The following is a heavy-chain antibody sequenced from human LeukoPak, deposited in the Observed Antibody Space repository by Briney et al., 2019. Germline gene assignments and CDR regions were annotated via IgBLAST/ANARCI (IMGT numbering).Heavy chain of an antibody. CDR2: IIPILGIA. D-gene: IGHD2-2*01. V-gene: IGHV1-69*04. CDR1: GGTFSSYA. CDR3: AGSSTGDYYYYNMDV. Sequence: SVKVSCKASGGTFSSYAISWVRQAPGQGLEWMGRIIPILGIANYAQNFQGRVTITADKSTSTAYMELSSLRSEDTAVYYCAGSSTGDYYYYNMDVWGQGTTVTVSS. J-gene: IGHJ6*02.